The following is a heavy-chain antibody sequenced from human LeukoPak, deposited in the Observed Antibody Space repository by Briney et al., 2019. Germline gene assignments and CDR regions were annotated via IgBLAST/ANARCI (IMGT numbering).Heavy chain of an antibody. Sequence: NHGESLKISCKGSGYSFTGYWIGWVRQMPGKGLEWMGIIYPGDSDTRYSPSFQGQVTISADKSISTAYLQWSSLKASDTAMYYCARCRTVTTIDYWGQGTLVTVSS. CDR2: IYPGDSDT. V-gene: IGHV5-51*01. D-gene: IGHD4-17*01. CDR3: ARCRTVTTIDY. J-gene: IGHJ4*02. CDR1: GYSFTGYW.